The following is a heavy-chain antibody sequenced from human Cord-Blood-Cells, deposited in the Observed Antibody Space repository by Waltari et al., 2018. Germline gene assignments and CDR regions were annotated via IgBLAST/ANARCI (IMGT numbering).Heavy chain of an antibody. J-gene: IGHJ5*02. Sequence: EVQLVESGGGLVKPGGSLRLSCAASGFTFSSYSMNWVRKAPGKGLEWVSSISSSSSYIYYADSVKGRFTISRDNAKTSLYLQMNSLRAEDTAVYYCARDRYQGGSYWFDPWGQGTLVTVSS. V-gene: IGHV3-21*01. D-gene: IGHD1-26*01. CDR1: GFTFSSYS. CDR3: ARDRYQGGSYWFDP. CDR2: ISSSSSYI.